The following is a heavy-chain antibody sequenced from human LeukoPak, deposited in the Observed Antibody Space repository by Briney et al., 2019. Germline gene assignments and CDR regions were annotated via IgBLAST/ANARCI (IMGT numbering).Heavy chain of an antibody. Sequence: SETLSLTSVVSGYSISSDYYWGWIRQPPGKGLEWIGSIHHSGKTYYNPSLRSRVTISVDTSKKQFSVKLSSVTAADTAVYYCAREWYCSSTSWLYYFEYWGQGTLVTVSS. D-gene: IGHD2-2*01. CDR1: GYSISSDYY. V-gene: IGHV4-38-2*02. CDR3: AREWYCSSTSWLYYFEY. CDR2: IHHSGKT. J-gene: IGHJ4*02.